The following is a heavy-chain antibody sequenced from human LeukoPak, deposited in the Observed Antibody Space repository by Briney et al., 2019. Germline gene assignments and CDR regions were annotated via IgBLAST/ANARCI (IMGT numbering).Heavy chain of an antibody. V-gene: IGHV1-69*05. Sequence: SVKVSCKASGGTFSSYAISWVRQAPGQGLEWMGGIIPIFGSANYAQKFQGRVTITTDESTSTAYMELSSLRSEDTAVYYCARGRGLANYYYYMDVWGKGTTVTVSS. CDR1: GGTFSSYA. CDR2: IIPIFGSA. CDR3: ARGRGLANYYYYMDV. D-gene: IGHD3-10*01. J-gene: IGHJ6*03.